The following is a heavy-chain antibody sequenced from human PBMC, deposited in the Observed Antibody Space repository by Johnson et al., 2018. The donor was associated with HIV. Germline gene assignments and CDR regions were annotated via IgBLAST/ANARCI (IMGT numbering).Heavy chain of an antibody. CDR2: ISWNSGSI. CDR3: AKDREYYDTGAFDI. V-gene: IGHV3-9*01. CDR1: GFTFDDYA. J-gene: IGHJ3*02. Sequence: VQLVESGGGLVQPGRSLRLSCAASGFTFDDYAMHWVRQAPGKGLEWVSGISWNSGSIGYADSVKDRFTISRDNAKNSLYLQMNSLRAEDTALYYCAKDREYYDTGAFDIWGQGTMVTVSS. D-gene: IGHD3-22*01.